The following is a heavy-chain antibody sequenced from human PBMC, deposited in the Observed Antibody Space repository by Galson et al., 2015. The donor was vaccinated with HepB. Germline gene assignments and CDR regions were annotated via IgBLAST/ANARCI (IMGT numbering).Heavy chain of an antibody. J-gene: IGHJ4*02. D-gene: IGHD6-19*01. CDR2: ISGYNDNR. Sequence: SVKVSCKASGYTFISYGISWVRQAPGQGLEWMGWISGYNDNRNYAQKFQGRITMTTDTSTSTAYMELTDLRSEDTAVYFCARGLAVAGTGYWGQGTLVTVSS. CDR3: ARGLAVAGTGY. V-gene: IGHV1-18*04. CDR1: GYTFISYG.